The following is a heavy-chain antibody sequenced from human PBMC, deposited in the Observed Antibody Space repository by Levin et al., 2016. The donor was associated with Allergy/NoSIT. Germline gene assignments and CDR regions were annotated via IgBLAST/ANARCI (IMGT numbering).Heavy chain of an antibody. D-gene: IGHD2-2*01. CDR2: ISGSGGST. J-gene: IGHJ6*03. Sequence: WIRQPPGKGLEWVSAISGSGGSTYYADSVKGRFTISRDNSKNTLYLQMNSLRAEDTAVYYCANLPLVPAAPYYYYYYMDVWGKGTTVTVSS. V-gene: IGHV3-23*01. CDR3: ANLPLVPAAPYYYYYYMDV.